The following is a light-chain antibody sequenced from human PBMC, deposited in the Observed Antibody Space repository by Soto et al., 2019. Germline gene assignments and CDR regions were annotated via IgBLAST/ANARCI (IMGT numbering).Light chain of an antibody. CDR1: QTIDNY. Sequence: DIQMTQSPSSLSASVGDRVTITCRASQTIDNYLNWYQQKPGKAPNLLIYGASTLQRGVPSRFSGSGFGTEFTLTISSLQPEDFVTYYCQQSSTIPLTFGGGTKVEIK. CDR3: QQSSTIPLT. V-gene: IGKV1-39*01. J-gene: IGKJ4*01. CDR2: GAS.